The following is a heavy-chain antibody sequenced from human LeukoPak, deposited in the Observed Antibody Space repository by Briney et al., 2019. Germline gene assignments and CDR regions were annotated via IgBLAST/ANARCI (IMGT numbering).Heavy chain of an antibody. J-gene: IGHJ3*02. CDR2: ISAYNGNT. Sequence: GASVNVSCKASGYTFTSYGISWVRQAPGQGLEWMGWISAYNGNTNYAQKLQGRVTMTTDTSTSTAYMELRSLRSDDTAVYYCARESRVLLWFGPEVKNAFDIWGQGTMVTVSS. D-gene: IGHD3-10*01. CDR1: GYTFTSYG. CDR3: ARESRVLLWFGPEVKNAFDI. V-gene: IGHV1-18*01.